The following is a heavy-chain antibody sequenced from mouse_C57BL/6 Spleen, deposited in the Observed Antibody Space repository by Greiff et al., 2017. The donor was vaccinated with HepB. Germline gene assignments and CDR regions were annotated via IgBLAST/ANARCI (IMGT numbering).Heavy chain of an antibody. CDR2: IDPETGGT. CDR3: TRYYYGSSYAMDY. D-gene: IGHD1-1*01. CDR1: GYTFTDYE. Sequence: VQLVESGAELVRPGASVTLSCKASGYTFTDYEMHWVKQTPVHGLEWIGAIDPETGGTAYNQKFKGKAILTADKSSSTAYMELRSLTSEDSAVYYCTRYYYGSSYAMDYGGQGTSVTVSS. V-gene: IGHV1-15*01. J-gene: IGHJ4*01.